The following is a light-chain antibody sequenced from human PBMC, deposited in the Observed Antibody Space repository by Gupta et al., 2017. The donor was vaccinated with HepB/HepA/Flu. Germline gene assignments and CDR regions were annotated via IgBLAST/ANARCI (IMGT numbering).Light chain of an antibody. Sequence: LTQSPGTLSLSLGYRATLSSRASQTSSIIFLGWYQQNPGQATRLLFYATSRATDVPGRFSGSGSGTDFTLTIDRLEPEDVAVYYCQQYAGSPYTFGQGTKVEIK. CDR3: QQYAGSPYT. CDR1: QTSSIIF. CDR2: ATS. J-gene: IGKJ1*01. V-gene: IGKV3-20*01.